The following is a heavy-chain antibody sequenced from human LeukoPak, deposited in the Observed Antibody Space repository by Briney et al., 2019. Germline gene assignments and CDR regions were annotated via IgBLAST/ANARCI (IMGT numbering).Heavy chain of an antibody. J-gene: IGHJ4*02. Sequence: PSETLSLTCTVSGGSISSGGYYWSWIRQHPGKGLEWIVYIYYSGSTYYNPSLKSRVTISVDASKNQFSLKLSSVTAADTAVYYCARGTNYYDSSGLVDYWGQGTLVTVSS. CDR3: ARGTNYYDSSGLVDY. CDR1: GGSISSGGYY. D-gene: IGHD3-22*01. V-gene: IGHV4-31*03. CDR2: IYYSGST.